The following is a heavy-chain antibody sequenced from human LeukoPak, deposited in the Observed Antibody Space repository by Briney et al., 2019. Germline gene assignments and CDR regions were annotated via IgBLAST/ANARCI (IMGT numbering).Heavy chain of an antibody. CDR3: ARGIIRGYDFDY. J-gene: IGHJ4*02. CDR1: GYSLSDYY. V-gene: IGHV1-2*02. CDR2: INANSGGT. D-gene: IGHD5-12*01. Sequence: ASVTVSCKASGYSLSDYYVHWVRQAPGQGLEWMGWINANSGGTNYAQKFQGTVTMTWATSVNAAYMELSRLKSDDTAVYYCARGIIRGYDFDYWGQGTLVTVSS.